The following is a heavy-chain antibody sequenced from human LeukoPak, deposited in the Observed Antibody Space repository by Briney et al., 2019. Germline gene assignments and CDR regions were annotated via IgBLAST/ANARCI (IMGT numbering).Heavy chain of an antibody. J-gene: IGHJ4*02. V-gene: IGHV3-23*01. D-gene: IGHD1-1*01. CDR3: GKDWKLDY. CDR2: ISDNGGDT. CDR1: GFTFNNYA. Sequence: PGGSLRLSCAASGFTFNNYAMSWVHQAPGKGLEWVSAISDNGGDTKYADSVKGRFTISRDNSKNTLYLQMNSLRVEDTAIYYCGKDWKLDYWGQGTLVTVSS.